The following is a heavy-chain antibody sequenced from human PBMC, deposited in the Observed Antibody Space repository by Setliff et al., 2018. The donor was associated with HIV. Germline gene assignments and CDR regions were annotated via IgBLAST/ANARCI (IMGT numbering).Heavy chain of an antibody. CDR3: ARGGAVTVLGIPYYYSFYGLDV. V-gene: IGHV4-34*01. CDR2: INYVGTA. CDR1: AWSLSGYF. J-gene: IGHJ6*02. Sequence: KTSETLSLTCGVDAWSLSGYFWIWVRQSSGRGLEWIGEINYVGTANYNPSLKSRVTMSIDTSKGQISLKLSSVTAADTAIYFCARGGAVTVLGIPYYYSFYGLDVWGQGTMVTVSS. D-gene: IGHD2-21*02.